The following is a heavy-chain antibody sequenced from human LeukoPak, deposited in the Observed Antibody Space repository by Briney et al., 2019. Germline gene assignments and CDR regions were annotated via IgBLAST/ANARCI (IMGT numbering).Heavy chain of an antibody. CDR1: GGSISNYH. Sequence: SETLSLTCTVSGGSISNYHWSWIRQPPGKGLEWIGYIYYSGSTNYNPSLKSRVTISVDTSKNQFSLKLSSVTAADTAVYYCARVGEMATIPYYFDYWGQGTLVTVSS. V-gene: IGHV4-59*01. D-gene: IGHD5-24*01. CDR3: ARVGEMATIPYYFDY. J-gene: IGHJ4*02. CDR2: IYYSGST.